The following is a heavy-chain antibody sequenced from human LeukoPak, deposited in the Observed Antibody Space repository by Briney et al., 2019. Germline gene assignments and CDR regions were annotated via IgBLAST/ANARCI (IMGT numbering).Heavy chain of an antibody. J-gene: IGHJ4*02. CDR3: AAKDLTMVRGVWRSGTDY. D-gene: IGHD3-10*01. CDR1: GGSISSYY. V-gene: IGHV4-34*01. Sequence: SETLSLTCTVSGGSISSYYWTWIRQPPGKGLEWIGEINHGGSTNYNPSLKSRVTISVDTSKSQFSLKLSSVTAADTAVYYCAAKDLTMVRGVWRSGTDYWGQGTLVTVSS. CDR2: INHGGST.